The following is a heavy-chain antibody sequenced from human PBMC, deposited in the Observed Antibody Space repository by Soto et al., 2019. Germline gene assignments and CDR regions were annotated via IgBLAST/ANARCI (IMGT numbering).Heavy chain of an antibody. CDR1: GGAFSTYA. CDR3: ARELKAGGQFVMDV. J-gene: IGHJ6*02. Sequence: QVQLVQSGAEVKEPGSSVNVACQASGGAFSTYAISWVRQAPGQGLEWMGGDIPIFGTSNYLPKFQGRVSIAADRSTETVYMELSRLRFDDTAVYFCARELKAGGQFVMDVWGQGTTVTVSS. V-gene: IGHV1-69*06. CDR2: DIPIFGTS. D-gene: IGHD3-16*01.